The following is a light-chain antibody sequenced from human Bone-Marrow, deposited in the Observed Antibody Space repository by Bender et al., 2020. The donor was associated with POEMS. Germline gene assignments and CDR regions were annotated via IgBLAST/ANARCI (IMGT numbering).Light chain of an antibody. V-gene: IGLV7-46*01. Sequence: QAVVTQEPSLTVSPGGTVTFTCGSSTGAVTSGHYPYWFQRRPGQAPTALIYDTSIKHSWTPARFSGSLLGGKAALTLSGAQPEDEADYYCLLSYSGARVRVFGGGTKLTVL. CDR3: LLSYSGARVRV. CDR2: DTS. J-gene: IGLJ3*02. CDR1: TGAVTSGHY.